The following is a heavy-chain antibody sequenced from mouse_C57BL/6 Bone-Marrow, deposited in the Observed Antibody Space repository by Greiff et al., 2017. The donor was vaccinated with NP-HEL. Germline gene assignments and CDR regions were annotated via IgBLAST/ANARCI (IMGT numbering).Heavy chain of an antibody. Sequence: QVHLQQPGAELVRPGSSVKLSCKASGYTFTSYWMHWVKQRPIQGLEWIGNIDPSDSETHYNQKFKDKATLTVDKSSSTAYMQLSSLTSEDSAVYYCARYYYAMDYWGQGTSVTVSS. CDR1: GYTFTSYW. V-gene: IGHV1-52*01. CDR2: IDPSDSET. CDR3: ARYYYAMDY. J-gene: IGHJ4*01.